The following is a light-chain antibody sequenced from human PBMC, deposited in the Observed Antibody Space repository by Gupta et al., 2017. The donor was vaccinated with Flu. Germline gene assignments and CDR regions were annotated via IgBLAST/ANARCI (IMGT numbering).Light chain of an antibody. Sequence: LSLYTGERDTRSCRACQSGSRKYLYWYEKKGSQAPRLLIYDASTRAEGSSDRCSGSGGGTDINLTISRREPEDFEVYYCQQEGNEHPVVTFGQGTRVEIK. V-gene: IGKV3-20*01. CDR1: QSGSRKY. J-gene: IGKJ5*01. CDR2: DAS. CDR3: QQEGNEHPVVT.